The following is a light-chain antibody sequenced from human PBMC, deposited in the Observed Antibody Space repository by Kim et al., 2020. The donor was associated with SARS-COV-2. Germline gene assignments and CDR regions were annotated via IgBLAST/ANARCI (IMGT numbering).Light chain of an antibody. J-gene: IGKJ1*01. Sequence: SRGARATLSCRASQSVTNNDFGWHQQRPGQAPRLLIYEASRRVPGIPDRFSGSGSGTDFTLTISRLEPEDFAVYYCQYYSSSPRTFGQGTKVDIK. CDR1: QSVTNND. CDR2: EAS. CDR3: QYYSSSPRT. V-gene: IGKV3-20*01.